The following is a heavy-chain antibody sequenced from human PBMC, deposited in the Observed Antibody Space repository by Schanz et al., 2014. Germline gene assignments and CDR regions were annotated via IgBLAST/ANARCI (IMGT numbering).Heavy chain of an antibody. J-gene: IGHJ6*02. D-gene: IGHD3-10*01. Sequence: QVQLVQSGTQVKKPGASVKVSCRASGYPFTSDDITWVRQAPGQGLEWMGWMNPNSGDTGYPRKFQDRLPMTSDPATSTVCSELSSLRSEDTAVYCCARDGWEVVRALIEGVNHYYCGMDASGQGTTVTASS. V-gene: IGHV1-8*01. CDR3: ARDGWEVVRALIEGVNHYYCGMDA. CDR1: GYPFTSDD. CDR2: MNPNSGDT.